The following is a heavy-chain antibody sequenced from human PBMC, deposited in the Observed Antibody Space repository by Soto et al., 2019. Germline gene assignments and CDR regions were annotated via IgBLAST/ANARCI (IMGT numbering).Heavy chain of an antibody. V-gene: IGHV4-39*01. D-gene: IGHD3-9*01. CDR1: GDSITSRDFY. J-gene: IGHJ4*01. CDR2: ISHTGDT. Sequence: SETLSLTCTVSGDSITSRDFYWGWVRRPPGQGLEWIGTISHTGDTFYNPPLKSRLTMSLDASNNQFSMRLTSVTAADAAVYFCASQMRGQIPYFGWLSPLTSGGHGTQVTVPS. CDR3: ASQMRGQIPYFGWLSPLTS.